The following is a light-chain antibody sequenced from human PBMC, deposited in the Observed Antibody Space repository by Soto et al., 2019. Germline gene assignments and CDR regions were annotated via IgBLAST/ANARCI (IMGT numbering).Light chain of an antibody. Sequence: IQLTQSPSSLSASVVDRVTVTFRASQDISRYLAWFQQVPGKAPKLLIYTASSSQSGVPSRFIGSGSGTDFTLTISSLQPEDFATYYCQQYHSYPITFGQGTRLEIK. CDR2: TAS. J-gene: IGKJ5*01. CDR1: QDISRY. V-gene: IGKV1-9*01. CDR3: QQYHSYPIT.